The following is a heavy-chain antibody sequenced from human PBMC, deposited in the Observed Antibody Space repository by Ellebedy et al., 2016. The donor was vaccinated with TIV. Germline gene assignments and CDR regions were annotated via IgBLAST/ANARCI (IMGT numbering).Heavy chain of an antibody. D-gene: IGHD2-2*01. J-gene: IGHJ4*02. CDR2: ASYDEGNK. Sequence: PGGSLRLSCAASGFSFSSYGIHWVRQSPGKGLEWVAGASYDEGNKYYAESVKGRFTISRDNSKNMLYLQMNSLGTEDTAVYYCGGSNSWRFYFHYWGQGTLVTVSS. CDR3: GGSNSWRFYFHY. V-gene: IGHV3-30*03. CDR1: GFSFSSYG.